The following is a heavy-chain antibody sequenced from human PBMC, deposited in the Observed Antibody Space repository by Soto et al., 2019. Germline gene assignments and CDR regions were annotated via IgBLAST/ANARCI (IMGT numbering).Heavy chain of an antibody. CDR2: INHSGST. Sequence: SGTRSLTCAVYGWSFCGYYWSWMCQPPGKGLEWIGEINHSGSTNYNPSLKSRVTISVDTSKNQFSLKLSSVTAAETAVYYCARVVGTGSYYRYYYYGMDVWGQGTTVT. J-gene: IGHJ6*02. D-gene: IGHD3-10*01. V-gene: IGHV4-34*01. CDR3: ARVVGTGSYYRYYYYGMDV. CDR1: GWSFCGYY.